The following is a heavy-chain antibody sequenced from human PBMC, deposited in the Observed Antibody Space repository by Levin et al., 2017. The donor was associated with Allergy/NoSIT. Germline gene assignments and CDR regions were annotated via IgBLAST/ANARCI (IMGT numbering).Heavy chain of an antibody. CDR1: GYTFTSYY. J-gene: IGHJ4*02. CDR2: INPSGGST. V-gene: IGHV1-46*01. Sequence: ASVKVSCKASGYTFTSYYMHWVRQAPGQGLEWMGIINPSGGSTSYAQKFQGRVTMTRDTSTSTVYMELSSLRSEDTAVYYCARDRTVMGWFGELLTPYGFDYWGQGTLVTVSS. D-gene: IGHD3-10*01. CDR3: ARDRTVMGWFGELLTPYGFDY.